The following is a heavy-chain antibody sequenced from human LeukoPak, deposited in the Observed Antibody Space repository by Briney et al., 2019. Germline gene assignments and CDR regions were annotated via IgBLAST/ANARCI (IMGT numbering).Heavy chain of an antibody. D-gene: IGHD6-13*01. J-gene: IGHJ3*02. V-gene: IGHV1-69*01. CDR3: ARQIIGYSSSWYEDAFDI. Sequence: ASVKVSCKASGGTFSSYAISWVRQAPGQGLEWMGGIIPIFGTANYAQKFQGRVTITADESTSTAYMELSSLRSEDTAVYYCARQIIGYSSSWYEDAFDIWGKGTMVTVSS. CDR1: GGTFSSYA. CDR2: IIPIFGTA.